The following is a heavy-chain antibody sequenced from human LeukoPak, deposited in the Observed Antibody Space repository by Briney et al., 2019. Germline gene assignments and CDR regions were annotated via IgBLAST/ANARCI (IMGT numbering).Heavy chain of an antibody. Sequence: ASVKVSCKASGYTFTSYGINWVRQAPGQGLEWMGWKNPNSGRTGFAQKFQGRLTMTTNTSISTAYMELSSLTSEDTAVYYCARGPVSTHGMDVWGQGTTVTVSS. CDR1: GYTFTSYG. CDR2: KNPNSGRT. J-gene: IGHJ6*02. CDR3: ARGPVSTHGMDV. D-gene: IGHD2-2*01. V-gene: IGHV1-8*01.